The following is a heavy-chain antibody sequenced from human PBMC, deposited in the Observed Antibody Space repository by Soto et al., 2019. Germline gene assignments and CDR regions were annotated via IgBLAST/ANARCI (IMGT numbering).Heavy chain of an antibody. D-gene: IGHD4-17*01. CDR1: GFSLSTSGVG. CDR3: AHWTDYGDPTGMDV. V-gene: IGHV2-5*01. Sequence: QITLKESGPTLVKPTQTLTLTCTFSGFSLSTSGVGVGWIRQPPGKAREWLALSYWSDDKRYSTSLKSKLNITKENSKNQVVLTMTTMDPVDTATYYCAHWTDYGDPTGMDVWGQGTTVTVSS. CDR2: SYWSDDK. J-gene: IGHJ6*02.